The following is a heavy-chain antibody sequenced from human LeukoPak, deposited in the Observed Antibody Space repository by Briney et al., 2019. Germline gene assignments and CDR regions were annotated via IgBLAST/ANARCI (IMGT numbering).Heavy chain of an antibody. J-gene: IGHJ5*02. CDR2: INPSDGST. V-gene: IGHV1-46*01. CDR3: ARDNSVGDNAWWFDP. Sequence: AASVKVSCKASGYTFTIYYMHWVRQAPGQGLEWMGIINPSDGSTNYAQKFQGRVTMTRDMSTSTVYMELSSLSSEDTAIYYCARDNSVGDNAWWFDPWGQGTLVTVSS. D-gene: IGHD1-26*01. CDR1: GYTFTIYY.